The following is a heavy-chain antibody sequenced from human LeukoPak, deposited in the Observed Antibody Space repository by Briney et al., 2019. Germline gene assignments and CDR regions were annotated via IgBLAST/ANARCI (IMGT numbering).Heavy chain of an antibody. CDR1: GGSISSYY. CDR2: IYYSGST. J-gene: IGHJ3*02. Sequence: SGTLSLTCTVSGGSISSYYWSWIRQPPGKGLEWIGYIYYSGSTNYNPSLKSRVTISVDTSKNQFSLKLSSVTAADTAVYYCARGPDSGYDSTYAFDIWGQGTMVTVSS. V-gene: IGHV4-59*01. D-gene: IGHD5-12*01. CDR3: ARGPDSGYDSTYAFDI.